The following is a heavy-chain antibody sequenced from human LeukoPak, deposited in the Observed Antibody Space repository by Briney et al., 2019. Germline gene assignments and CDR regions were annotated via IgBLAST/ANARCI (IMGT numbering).Heavy chain of an antibody. CDR1: GYTFTSYD. V-gene: IGHV1-8*03. CDR3: ARGGGYCSGGSCLGWFDP. D-gene: IGHD2-15*01. Sequence: ASVKVSCKASGYTFTSYDINWVRQATGQGLEWMGWMNPNSGNTGYAQKFQGRVTITRNTSISTAYMELSSLRSEDTAVYYCARGGGYCSGGSCLGWFDPWGQGALVTVSS. J-gene: IGHJ5*02. CDR2: MNPNSGNT.